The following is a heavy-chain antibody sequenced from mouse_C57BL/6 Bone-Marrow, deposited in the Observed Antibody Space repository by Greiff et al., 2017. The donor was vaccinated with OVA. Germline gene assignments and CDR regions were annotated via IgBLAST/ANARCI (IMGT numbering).Heavy chain of an antibody. V-gene: IGHV1-50*01. Sequence: QVQLQQPGAELVKPGASVKLSCKASGYTFTSYWMQWVKQRPGQGLEWIGEIDPSDSYTNYNQKFKGKATLTVDTSSSTAYMQLSSLTSEDSAVYYCASYDGYLFDYWGRGTTLTVSS. CDR1: GYTFTSYW. J-gene: IGHJ2*01. CDR2: IDPSDSYT. D-gene: IGHD2-3*01. CDR3: ASYDGYLFDY.